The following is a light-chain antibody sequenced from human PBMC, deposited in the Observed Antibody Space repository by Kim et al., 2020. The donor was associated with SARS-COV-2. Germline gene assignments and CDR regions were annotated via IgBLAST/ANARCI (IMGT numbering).Light chain of an antibody. V-gene: IGKV1-5*03. J-gene: IGKJ4*01. Sequence: GSVGDRVTITCRASQSVSDWLAWYQQKPGKAPHLLISETSRLQSGVPARFSGSRSGAEFTLTISSLQPDDFATYYCQQYSTFSLTFGGGTKVDIK. CDR1: QSVSDW. CDR3: QQYSTFSLT. CDR2: ETS.